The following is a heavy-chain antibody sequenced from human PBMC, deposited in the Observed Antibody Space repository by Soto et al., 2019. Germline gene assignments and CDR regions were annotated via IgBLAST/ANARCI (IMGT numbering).Heavy chain of an antibody. CDR2: ISGYNGDT. CDR1: GYTFTRYG. V-gene: IGHV1-18*01. Sequence: QGQLVQSGGEVKKPGASVKVSCKASGYTFTRYGISWVRQAPGQGLEWMGWISGYNGDTKYAQKFQGKPPTTEDTSPTTTYMELGSLTSAHRAVYYCAKHGQPPYSSYGMDVWGQGTTVTVSS. CDR3: AKHGQPPYSSYGMDV. J-gene: IGHJ6*02.